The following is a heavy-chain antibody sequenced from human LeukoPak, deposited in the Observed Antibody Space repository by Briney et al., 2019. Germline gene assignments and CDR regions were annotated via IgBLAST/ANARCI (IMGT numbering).Heavy chain of an antibody. CDR1: GFTFSSYS. V-gene: IGHV3-21*01. J-gene: IGHJ4*02. CDR3: ARVGGYSSSFDY. D-gene: IGHD6-13*01. Sequence: GGSLRLSCAASGFTFSSYSMNWVRQAPGKGLEWVSSISSSSSYIYYADSVKGRSTISRDNAKNSLYLQMNSLRAEDTAVYYCARVGGYSSSFDYWGQGTLVTVSS. CDR2: ISSSSSYI.